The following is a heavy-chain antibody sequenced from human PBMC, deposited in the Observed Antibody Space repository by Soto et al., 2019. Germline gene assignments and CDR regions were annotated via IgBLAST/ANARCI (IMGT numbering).Heavy chain of an antibody. D-gene: IGHD3-10*01. CDR1: GGSISSSSHY. Sequence: QLQLQESGPGLVKPSETLSLTCSVSGGSISSSSHYWGWIRQPPGKGLEWIGSISYSGSTYYNPSLKSRVTISLATSMHQFSLKVTSVTAADTAVYYCGRRVNLVRTIIIGWFDPWGQGTLVTVSS. V-gene: IGHV4-39*01. CDR2: ISYSGST. J-gene: IGHJ5*02. CDR3: GRRVNLVRTIIIGWFDP.